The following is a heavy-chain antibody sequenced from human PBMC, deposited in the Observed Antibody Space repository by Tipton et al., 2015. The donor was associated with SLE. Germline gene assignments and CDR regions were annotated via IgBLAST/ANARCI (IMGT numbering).Heavy chain of an antibody. J-gene: IGHJ4*02. CDR1: GFMFSSYS. Sequence: GSLRLSCAASGFMFSSYSMNWVRQAPGKGLEWVSSISSSSRYIYHAESLKGRFTISRDNSKNTLFLQMNSLRAEDTAVYYCAASLVGAIDYWGQVTLVTVSS. V-gene: IGHV3-21*01. CDR2: ISSSSRYI. CDR3: AASLVGAIDY. D-gene: IGHD1-26*01.